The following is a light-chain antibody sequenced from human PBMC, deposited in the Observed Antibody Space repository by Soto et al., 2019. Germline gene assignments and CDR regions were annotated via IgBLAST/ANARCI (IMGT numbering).Light chain of an antibody. Sequence: QSALTQPRSVSGSPGQSVTISCTGTSSDVGGSDYVSWFQHYPGKGPKLLIYDVTRRPSRVPDRFSGSKSGNTASLTISGLQVEDEADYYCCSHAGSYTFRVFGTGTKLTVL. CDR1: SSDVGGSDY. CDR2: DVT. J-gene: IGLJ1*01. V-gene: IGLV2-11*01. CDR3: CSHAGSYTFRV.